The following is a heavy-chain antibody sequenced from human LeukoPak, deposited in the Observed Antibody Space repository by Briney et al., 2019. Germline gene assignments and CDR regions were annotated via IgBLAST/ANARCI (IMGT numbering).Heavy chain of an antibody. D-gene: IGHD1-7*01. Sequence: GGSLRLSCGASGFTFSSYAMSWVRQAPGKGLEWVSAISGSGGSTYYADSVKGRFTISRDNSKITLYLQMNSLRAEDTAVYYCAKVGTPVYFDYWGQGTLVTVSS. J-gene: IGHJ4*02. V-gene: IGHV3-23*01. CDR3: AKVGTPVYFDY. CDR1: GFTFSSYA. CDR2: ISGSGGST.